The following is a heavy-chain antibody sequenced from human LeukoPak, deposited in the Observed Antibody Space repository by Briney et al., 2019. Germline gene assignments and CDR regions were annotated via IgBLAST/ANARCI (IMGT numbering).Heavy chain of an antibody. V-gene: IGHV5-51*01. CDR3: ARTTMVRGVIMYFDL. J-gene: IGHJ2*01. D-gene: IGHD3-10*01. CDR2: IYPGESDT. CDR1: GYSFTSYW. Sequence: GESLKISCKGSGYSFTSYWIGWGRQMPGKGLEWMGIIYPGESDTRYSPSFQGQVTISADKSISTAYLQWSSLKASDTAMYYCARTTMVRGVIMYFDLWGRGTLVTVSS.